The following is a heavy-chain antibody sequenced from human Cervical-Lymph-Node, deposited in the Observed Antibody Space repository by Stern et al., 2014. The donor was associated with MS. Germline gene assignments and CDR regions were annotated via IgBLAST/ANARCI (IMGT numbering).Heavy chain of an antibody. CDR2: IYPGDSDT. D-gene: IGHD2-8*02. Sequence: EVQLEESGAEVKKPGESLKISCKGSGYTFSNSWIGWVRQMPGRGLEWMGIIYPGDSDTRYSPSFQGQITISADKSISTAYLQWNSLKASDTAIFYCARGSAGAGAFFDYWGQGTLVTVSS. V-gene: IGHV5-51*01. CDR1: GYTFSNSW. J-gene: IGHJ4*02. CDR3: ARGSAGAGAFFDY.